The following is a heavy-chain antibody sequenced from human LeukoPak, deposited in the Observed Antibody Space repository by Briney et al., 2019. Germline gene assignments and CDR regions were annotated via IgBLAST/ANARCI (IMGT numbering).Heavy chain of an antibody. J-gene: IGHJ4*02. CDR2: ISAYNGNT. V-gene: IGHV1-18*01. CDR3: ARDRHPLYDSVGVPAAL. D-gene: IGHD2-2*01. CDR1: VYTFTSYG. Sequence: GASVKVSCKPSVYTFTSYGISWVRQAPGQGLEWMGWISAYNGNTNYAQKLQGRVTMTTDTSPSTAYMELRSLRSDDTAVYYCARDRHPLYDSVGVPAALWGQGTLVTVSS.